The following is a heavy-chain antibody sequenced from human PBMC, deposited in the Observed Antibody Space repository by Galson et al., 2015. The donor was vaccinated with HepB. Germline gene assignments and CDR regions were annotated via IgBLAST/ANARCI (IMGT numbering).Heavy chain of an antibody. CDR1: GFTFSSYD. Sequence: SLRLSCAASGFTFSSYDMNWVRQAPGKGLEWVSYISSSGSTIYYADSVKGRFTISRDNAKNSLYLQMNSLRAEDTAVYYCLAVTYCSSTSCRLYYYYYGMDVWGQGTTVTVSS. V-gene: IGHV3-48*03. CDR2: ISSSGSTI. D-gene: IGHD2-2*01. CDR3: LAVTYCSSTSCRLYYYYYGMDV. J-gene: IGHJ6*02.